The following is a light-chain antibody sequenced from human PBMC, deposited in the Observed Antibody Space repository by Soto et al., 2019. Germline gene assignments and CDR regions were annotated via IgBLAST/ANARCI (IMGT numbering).Light chain of an antibody. CDR2: EVT. J-gene: IGLJ2*01. CDR1: SSDVGGYNY. Sequence: QSALTQPASVSGSPGQSITISCTGASSDVGGYNYVSWHQQHPGKAPKLLIYEVTNRPSGVSNRFFASKSGNTASLTISGLQAEDEADYYCSSYTSSNTQVFGGGTKLTVL. V-gene: IGLV2-14*01. CDR3: SSYTSSNTQV.